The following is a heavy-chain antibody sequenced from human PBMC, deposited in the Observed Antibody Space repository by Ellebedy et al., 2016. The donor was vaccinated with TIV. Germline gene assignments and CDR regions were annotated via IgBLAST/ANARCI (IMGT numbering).Heavy chain of an antibody. Sequence: SETLSLTCAVYGGSFSGYYWSWIRQPPGKGLEWIGEITHSGSTNYNPSLKSRVTISVDTSKIQFSLRLSSVTAADTAVYYCARGLQLDDVVVVAGYDSWGQGTLVTVSS. J-gene: IGHJ4*02. D-gene: IGHD2-15*01. CDR2: ITHSGST. V-gene: IGHV4-34*01. CDR3: ARGLQLDDVVVVAGYDS. CDR1: GGSFSGYY.